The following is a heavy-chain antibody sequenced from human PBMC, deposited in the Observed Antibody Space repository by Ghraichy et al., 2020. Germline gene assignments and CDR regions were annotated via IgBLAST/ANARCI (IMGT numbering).Heavy chain of an antibody. J-gene: IGHJ6*02. V-gene: IGHV4-39*01. CDR3: ARHIAAGSVGESNSGMDV. Sequence: SLTCTVSGGSISSTNHYWEWIRQPPGKGLEWIGSVYHSGSTNYNPSLKSRVTISVDTSKSQFSLRLSSVTAADTAVYYCARHIAAGSVGESNSGMDVWGPGTTVTVSS. D-gene: IGHD3-10*01. CDR1: GGSISSTNHY. CDR2: VYHSGST.